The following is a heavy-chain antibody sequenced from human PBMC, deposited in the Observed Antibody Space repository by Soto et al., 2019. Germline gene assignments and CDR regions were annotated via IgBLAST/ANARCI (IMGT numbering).Heavy chain of an antibody. V-gene: IGHV1-18*01. Sequence: QVQLVQSGAEVEKPGASVKVSCKASGYTFSNYGVSWVRQAPGQGLEWVGWISAHNGNTKSAQKLQGRVTMTTDTSTSTAYMDLRSLRPDDTAVYYCARDVREISGAYYYYGMDVWGQGTTVTVSS. CDR2: ISAHNGNT. D-gene: IGHD2-15*01. CDR3: ARDVREISGAYYYYGMDV. CDR1: GYTFSNYG. J-gene: IGHJ6*02.